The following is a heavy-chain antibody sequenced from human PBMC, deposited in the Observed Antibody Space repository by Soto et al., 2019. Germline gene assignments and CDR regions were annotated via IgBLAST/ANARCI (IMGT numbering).Heavy chain of an antibody. D-gene: IGHD6-19*01. J-gene: IGHJ4*02. CDR2: ISAYNGNT. Sequence: GASVKVSCKASGYTFTSYGISWVRQAPGQGLEWMGWISAYNGNTNYAQKLQGRVTMTTDTSTSTAYMELRSLRSEDTAVYYCARAGLAVAGATLKYYFDYWGQGTLVTVSS. CDR1: GYTFTSYG. CDR3: ARAGLAVAGATLKYYFDY. V-gene: IGHV1-18*01.